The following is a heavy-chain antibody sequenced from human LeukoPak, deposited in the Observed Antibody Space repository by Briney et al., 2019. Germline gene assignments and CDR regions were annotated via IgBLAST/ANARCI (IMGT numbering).Heavy chain of an antibody. D-gene: IGHD3-22*01. CDR2: IYHSGST. CDR3: ATLQSSGYDYSDY. V-gene: IGHV4-30-2*01. J-gene: IGHJ4*02. CDR1: GGSISSGGYS. Sequence: SETLSLTCAVSGGSISSGGYSWSWIRQPPGKGLEWIGYIYHSGSTYYNPSLKSRVTISVDRSKNQVSLKLSSVTAADTAVYYCATLQSSGYDYSDYWGQGILVTVSS.